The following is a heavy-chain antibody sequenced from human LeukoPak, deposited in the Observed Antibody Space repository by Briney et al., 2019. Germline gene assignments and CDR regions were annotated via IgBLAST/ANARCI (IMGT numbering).Heavy chain of an antibody. V-gene: IGHV1-18*01. CDR2: ISAYNGNT. Sequence: GPVKVSCKASGYTFTSYGISWVRRAPGQGLEWMGWISAYNGNTNYAQKLQGRVTMTTDTSTSTAYMELRSLRSDDTAVYYCARADSVYSSGWYTNYNWFDPWGQGTLVTVSS. J-gene: IGHJ5*02. CDR1: GYTFTSYG. D-gene: IGHD6-19*01. CDR3: ARADSVYSSGWYTNYNWFDP.